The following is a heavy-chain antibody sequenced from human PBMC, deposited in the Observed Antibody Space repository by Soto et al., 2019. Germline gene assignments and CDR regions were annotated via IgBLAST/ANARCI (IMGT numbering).Heavy chain of an antibody. CDR2: ISAYSGNT. Sequence: GASVKVSCKASGYTFTSYGISWVRQAPGQGLEWMGWISAYSGNTNYAQKLQGRVTMTTDTSTSTAYMELRSLRSDDTAVYYCARDGRGVYCSSTTCRLPFDPWGQGTLVTVSS. CDR3: ARDGRGVYCSSTTCRLPFDP. D-gene: IGHD2-2*01. J-gene: IGHJ5*02. CDR1: GYTFTSYG. V-gene: IGHV1-18*01.